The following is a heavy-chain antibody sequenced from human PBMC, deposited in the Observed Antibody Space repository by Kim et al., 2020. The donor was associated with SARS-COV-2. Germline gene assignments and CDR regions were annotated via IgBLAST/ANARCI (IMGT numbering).Heavy chain of an antibody. CDR3: ARDPRWLGLKYYFDY. Sequence: GGSLRLSCAASGFTFSSYGMHWVRQAPGKGLEWVAVISYDGSNKYYADSVKGRFTISRDNSKNTLYLQMNSLRAEDTAVYYCARDPRWLGLKYYFDYWGQGTLVTVSS. J-gene: IGHJ4*02. CDR2: ISYDGSNK. D-gene: IGHD2-15*01. V-gene: IGHV3-30*12. CDR1: GFTFSSYG.